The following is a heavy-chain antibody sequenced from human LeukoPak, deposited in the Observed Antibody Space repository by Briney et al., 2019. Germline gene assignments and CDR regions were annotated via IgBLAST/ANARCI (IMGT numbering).Heavy chain of an antibody. J-gene: IGHJ4*02. D-gene: IGHD3-10*01. CDR2: FNPSGGST. CDR1: GYTFTSHY. Sequence: ASVKVSCKASGYTFTSHYMHWVRQAPGQGLEWMGIFNPSGGSTIYAQKFQGRVTMTRDTSTSTVYLEMSSLSSEDTAVYFCARYYGSGSHFDYWGQGTLVTVSS. CDR3: ARYYGSGSHFDY. V-gene: IGHV1-46*01.